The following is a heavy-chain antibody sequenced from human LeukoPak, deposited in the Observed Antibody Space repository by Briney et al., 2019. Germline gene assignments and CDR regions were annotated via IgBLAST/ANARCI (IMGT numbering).Heavy chain of an antibody. CDR1: GGTFSSYA. J-gene: IGHJ5*02. Sequence: ASVKVSCKASGGTFSSYAISWVRQAPGQGLEWMGGIIPIFGTANYAQKFQGRVTITADESTSTAYMELSSLRSEDTAVYYCARESIFGVVTTYNWFDPWGQGTLVTVSS. D-gene: IGHD3-3*01. CDR2: IIPIFGTA. V-gene: IGHV1-69*13. CDR3: ARESIFGVVTTYNWFDP.